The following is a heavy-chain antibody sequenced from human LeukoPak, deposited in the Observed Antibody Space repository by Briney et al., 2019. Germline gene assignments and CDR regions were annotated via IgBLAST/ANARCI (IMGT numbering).Heavy chain of an antibody. J-gene: IGHJ6*03. Sequence: ASVKVSCKASGYTFTSYYMHWVRQAPGQGLEWMGIINPSGGSTSYAQKFQGRVTMTRDMSTSTAYMELSSLRSEDTAVYYCARLGRDYGDHGASQRYYYYYMDVWGKGTTVTVSS. CDR2: INPSGGST. CDR3: ARLGRDYGDHGASQRYYYYYMDV. D-gene: IGHD4-17*01. CDR1: GYTFTSYY. V-gene: IGHV1-46*01.